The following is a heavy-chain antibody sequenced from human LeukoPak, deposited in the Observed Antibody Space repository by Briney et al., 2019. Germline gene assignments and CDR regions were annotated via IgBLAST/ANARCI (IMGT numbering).Heavy chain of an antibody. D-gene: IGHD3-10*01. J-gene: IGHJ5*02. V-gene: IGHV1-2*02. Sequence: ASVKVSCKASGYTFTGYYMHWVRQAPGQGLEWMGWINPNSGGTNYAQKFQGRVTMTRDTSISTAYMELSRPRSDDTAVYYCARDKFTMVRGPYNWFDPWGQGTLVTVSS. CDR1: GYTFTGYY. CDR2: INPNSGGT. CDR3: ARDKFTMVRGPYNWFDP.